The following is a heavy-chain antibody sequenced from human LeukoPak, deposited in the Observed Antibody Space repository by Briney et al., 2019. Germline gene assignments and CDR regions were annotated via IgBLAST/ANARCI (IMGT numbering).Heavy chain of an antibody. D-gene: IGHD6-6*01. CDR2: IYYSGST. J-gene: IGHJ4*02. CDR1: GGSISSGDYY. Sequence: SETLSLTCTVSGGSISSGDYYWSWIRQPPGKGLEWIGYIYYSGSTYYNPSLKSRVTISVDTSKNQFSLKLSSVTAADTAVYYCARESSIAARPYYFXYWGQGTXVT. V-gene: IGHV4-30-4*08. CDR3: ARESSIAARPYYFXY.